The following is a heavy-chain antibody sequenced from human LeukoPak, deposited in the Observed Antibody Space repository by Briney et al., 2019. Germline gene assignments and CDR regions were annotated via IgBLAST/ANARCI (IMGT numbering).Heavy chain of an antibody. Sequence: SSETLSLTCDVSGGSVTSTNWWTWVRQPPGKGLEWIGEVHLDGRTNYNPSLKSRHIMSVDLPDNHISLKLTSVTAADTAAYYCAREGGFYRPLDYSGQGTLVTVSS. CDR3: AREGGFYRPLDY. D-gene: IGHD3-3*01. V-gene: IGHV4-4*02. J-gene: IGHJ4*02. CDR2: VHLDGRT. CDR1: GGSVTSTNW.